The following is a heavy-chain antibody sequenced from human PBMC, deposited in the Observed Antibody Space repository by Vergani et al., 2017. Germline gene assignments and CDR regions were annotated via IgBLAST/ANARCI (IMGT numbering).Heavy chain of an antibody. V-gene: IGHV3-48*01. J-gene: IGHJ4*02. D-gene: IGHD1-26*01. CDR3: APTYGSSPLFDY. CDR1: GFTFSSYS. Sequence: EVQLVESGGGLVQPGGSLTLSCAASGFTFSSYSMNWVRQAPGKGLEWVSYISSSSNTIYYADSVKGRFTISRDNAKNSLYLQMTSLRAEDTAVYYCAPTYGSSPLFDYWGQGTLVTVSS. CDR2: ISSSSNTI.